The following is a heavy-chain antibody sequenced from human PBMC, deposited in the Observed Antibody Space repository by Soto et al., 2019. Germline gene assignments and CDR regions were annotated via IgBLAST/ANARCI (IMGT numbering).Heavy chain of an antibody. CDR1: GGTFSSYA. Sequence: QVQLVQSGAEVKKPGSSVKVSCKASGGTFSSYAISWVRQAPGQGFEWMGGIIPIFGTANYAQKFQGRVTITADESTSTAYMELSSLRSEDTAVYYCARDISRVRVAGLSYGMDVWGQGTTVTVSS. V-gene: IGHV1-69*01. J-gene: IGHJ6*02. D-gene: IGHD3-10*01. CDR2: IIPIFGTA. CDR3: ARDISRVRVAGLSYGMDV.